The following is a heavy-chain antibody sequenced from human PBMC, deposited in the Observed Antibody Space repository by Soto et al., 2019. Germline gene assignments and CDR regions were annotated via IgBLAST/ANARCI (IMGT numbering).Heavy chain of an antibody. CDR1: GGSITSGGYY. Sequence: PSETLSLTCTVSGGSITSGGYYWTWIRQHPGKGLEWIGYIYYSGSTYYNPSLKSRVTISVDTSKNQFPLKLSSVTAADTAVYYCARGLFDVYGGDLDYWGQEILVPVSS. J-gene: IGHJ4*02. D-gene: IGHD4-17*01. V-gene: IGHV4-31*03. CDR2: IYYSGST. CDR3: ARGLFDVYGGDLDY.